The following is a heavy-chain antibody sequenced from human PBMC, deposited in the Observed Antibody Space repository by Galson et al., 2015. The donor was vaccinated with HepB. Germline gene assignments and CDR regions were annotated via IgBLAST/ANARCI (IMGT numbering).Heavy chain of an antibody. CDR2: ISYDGSNK. Sequence: SLRLSCAASGFTFSSYAMHWVRQAPGKGLEWVAVISYDGSNKYYADSVKGRFTISRDNSKNTLYLQMNSLRAEDTAVYYCARGRYDLYYFDYWGQGTLVTVSS. J-gene: IGHJ4*02. V-gene: IGHV3-30-3*01. D-gene: IGHD1-14*01. CDR3: ARGRYDLYYFDY. CDR1: GFTFSSYA.